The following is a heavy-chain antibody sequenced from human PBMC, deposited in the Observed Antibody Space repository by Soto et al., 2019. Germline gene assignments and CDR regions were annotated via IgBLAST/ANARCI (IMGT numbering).Heavy chain of an antibody. CDR3: ARRERAAGTDWWFDP. CDR1: GGSISSGGYS. J-gene: IGHJ5*02. CDR2: IYHSGST. V-gene: IGHV4-30-2*01. Sequence: PSETLSLTCAVSGGSISSGGYSWSWIRQPPGKGLEWIGYIYHSGSTYYNSSLKSRVTISVDRSKNQFSLKLSSVTAADTAVYYCARRERAAGTDWWFDPWGQGTLVTVSS. D-gene: IGHD6-13*01.